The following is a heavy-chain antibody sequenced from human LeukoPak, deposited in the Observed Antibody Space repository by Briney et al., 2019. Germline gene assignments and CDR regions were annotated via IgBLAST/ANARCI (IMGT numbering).Heavy chain of an antibody. CDR3: ATARGGY. D-gene: IGHD2-15*01. V-gene: IGHV3-23*01. Sequence: GGSLRLSCAASAFTFSRYAMSWVRQAPGKGLEWVSGTSTSGGSTYYADSVKGRFTISRYNSKNTLSLQMTSLRAEDTAVYYCATARGGYWGQGTLVTVSS. CDR1: AFTFSRYA. CDR2: TSTSGGST. J-gene: IGHJ4*02.